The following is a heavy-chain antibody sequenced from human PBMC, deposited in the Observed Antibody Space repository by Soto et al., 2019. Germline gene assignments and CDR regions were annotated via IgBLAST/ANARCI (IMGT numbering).Heavy chain of an antibody. V-gene: IGHV1-2*02. Sequence: GASVKVSCKASGYTFTGYCLHWVRQAPGQGLEWMGWVNPISGDTNYAQKFQDRVIMTRDRSITTVHMELSRLRSDDTAVYYCAREEGFRITMDRGRWFDPWGQGTLVTVSS. J-gene: IGHJ5*02. CDR2: VNPISGDT. CDR1: GYTFTGYC. CDR3: AREEGFRITMDRGRWFDP. D-gene: IGHD3-10*01.